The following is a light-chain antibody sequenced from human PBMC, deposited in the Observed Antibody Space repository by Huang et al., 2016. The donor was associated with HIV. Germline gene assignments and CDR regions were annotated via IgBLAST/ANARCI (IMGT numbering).Light chain of an antibody. V-gene: IGKV3-15*01. Sequence: EIVMKQSPATLSVSPGERATLSCMASQSVTSNLAWYQQKPGQAPRPLIYGASTRATASPPRCSGIGSGTEFTLTIISLQSEDFAVYYCQRYDNWPKFTFGPGTKVDIK. J-gene: IGKJ3*01. CDR2: GAS. CDR1: QSVTSN. CDR3: QRYDNWPKFT.